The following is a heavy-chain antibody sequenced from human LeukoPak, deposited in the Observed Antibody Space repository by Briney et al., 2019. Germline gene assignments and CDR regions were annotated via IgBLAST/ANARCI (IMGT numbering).Heavy chain of an antibody. CDR1: GFTFSNAW. CDR3: TTYPDYYESSGYPEY. Sequence: GGSLRLSCAASGFTFSNAWMSWVRQAPGKGLEWVGGIKSKTDGRTTDYAAPVKGRFSILRDDSKNTLYLQMNSLKTEDTAVYYCTTYPDYYESSGYPEYWGQRTLVTVSS. V-gene: IGHV3-15*01. CDR2: IKSKTDGRTT. J-gene: IGHJ4*02. D-gene: IGHD3-22*01.